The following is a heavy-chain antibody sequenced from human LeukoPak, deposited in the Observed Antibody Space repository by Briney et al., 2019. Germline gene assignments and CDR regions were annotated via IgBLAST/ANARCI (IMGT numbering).Heavy chain of an antibody. Sequence: ASVKVSCKASGGTFSTYAITWVRQAPGQGLEWMGWISAYSGNTNYAQKLQGRVTMTTDTSTSTAYMELRSLRSEDTAVYYCARSGLYYDSLDIWGQGTMVTVSS. V-gene: IGHV1-18*01. D-gene: IGHD3-10*01. CDR1: GGTFSTYA. CDR2: ISAYSGNT. CDR3: ARSGLYYDSLDI. J-gene: IGHJ3*02.